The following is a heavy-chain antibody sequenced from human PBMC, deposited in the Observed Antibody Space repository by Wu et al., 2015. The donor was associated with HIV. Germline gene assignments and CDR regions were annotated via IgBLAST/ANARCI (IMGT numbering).Heavy chain of an antibody. V-gene: IGHV1-69*13. J-gene: IGHJ4*02. CDR1: GGTFSNYA. Sequence: QVQLVQSGAEVKKPGSSVKVSCKASGGTFSNYAISWVRQAPGQGLEWMGRINPIFGTTNYAQKFQGRVTITADESTSTVYMELSSLTSEDTAVYYCARDRSGLTTGLATLDYWGQGTLVTVSS. CDR3: ARDRSGLTTGLATLDY. CDR2: INPIFGTT. D-gene: IGHD4-17*01.